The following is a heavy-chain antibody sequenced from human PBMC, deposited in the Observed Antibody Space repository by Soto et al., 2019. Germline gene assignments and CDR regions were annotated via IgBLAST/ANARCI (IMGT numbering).Heavy chain of an antibody. V-gene: IGHV4-31*03. CDR3: ARAASTVRAFDI. CDR1: GGSISSGGYY. D-gene: IGHD4-17*01. Sequence: PSETLSLTCTVSGGSISSGGYYWSWIRQHPGKGLEWIGYIYYSGSTYYNPSLKSRVTISVDTSKDQFSLKLSSVTAADTAVYYCARAASTVRAFDIWGQGTMVTVSS. J-gene: IGHJ3*02. CDR2: IYYSGST.